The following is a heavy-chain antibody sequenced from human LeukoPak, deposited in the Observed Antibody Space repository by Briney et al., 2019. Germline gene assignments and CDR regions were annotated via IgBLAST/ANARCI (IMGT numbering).Heavy chain of an antibody. D-gene: IGHD6-13*01. Sequence: GGSLRLSCAASGFTFSSYGMHWVRQAPGKGLEWVAVISYDGSNKYYGDSVKGRFTISRDNSKNTLYLQMNSLRGDDTAVYYCAREHSSSWDQFDYWGQGTLVTVSS. CDR3: AREHSSSWDQFDY. CDR1: GFTFSSYG. CDR2: ISYDGSNK. V-gene: IGHV3-30*03. J-gene: IGHJ4*02.